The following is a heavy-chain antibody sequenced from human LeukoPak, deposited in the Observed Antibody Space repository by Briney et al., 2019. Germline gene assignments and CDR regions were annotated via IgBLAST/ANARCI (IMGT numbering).Heavy chain of an antibody. V-gene: IGHV4-59*01. CDR3: ARWSGYLNY. Sequence: PSETLCLTCTVSGGSISSYYWSGIRQPPGKGLEWIEYIYYSGSTDYNPSLKSRVTISVDTSKNQFSLKLSSVTAADTAVYYCARWSGYLNYWGQGTLVTVSS. CDR2: IYYSGST. J-gene: IGHJ4*02. D-gene: IGHD3-3*01. CDR1: GGSISSYY.